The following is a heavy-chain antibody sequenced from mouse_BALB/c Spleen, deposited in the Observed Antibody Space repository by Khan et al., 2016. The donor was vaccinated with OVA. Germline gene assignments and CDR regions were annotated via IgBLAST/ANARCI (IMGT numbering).Heavy chain of an antibody. D-gene: IGHD2-1*01. CDR3: ARSPYGNFAY. J-gene: IGHJ3*01. CDR2: ISSDGDYN. Sequence: DVHLVESGGGLVKPGGSLKLSCAASGFTFSTFASSWVRQTPEKRLEWVATISSDGDYNYYPDNVTGRFTISRDNAKNTLYLQMSSLRSEDTAMYYCARSPYGNFAYWGQGTLVTVSA. V-gene: IGHV5-9-3*01. CDR1: GFTFSTFA.